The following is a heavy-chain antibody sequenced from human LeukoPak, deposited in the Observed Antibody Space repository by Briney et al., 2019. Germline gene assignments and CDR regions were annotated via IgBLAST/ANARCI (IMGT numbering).Heavy chain of an antibody. V-gene: IGHV3-23*01. D-gene: IGHD6-6*01. CDR3: AKQGSIAAYNWFDP. J-gene: IGHJ5*02. CDR2: ISGSGGST. CDR1: GFTFSSYA. Sequence: GASLRLSCVASGFTFSSYAMSWVRQAPGKGLEWVSAISGSGGSTYYADSVKGRFTISRDNSKNTLYLQMNSLRAEDTAVYYCAKQGSIAAYNWFDPWGQGTLVTVSS.